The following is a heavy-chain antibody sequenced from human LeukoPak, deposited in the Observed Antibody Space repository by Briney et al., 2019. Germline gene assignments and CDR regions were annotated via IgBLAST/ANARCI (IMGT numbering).Heavy chain of an antibody. CDR1: GGTFSSYA. J-gene: IGHJ6*03. Sequence: ASVKVSCKASGGTFSSYAISWVRQAPGQGLEWMGGIIPIFGTANYAQKFQGRVTITADKSTSTAYMELSSLRSEDTAVYYCARDRIAVAGRNEYYYYYMDVWGKGTTVTVSS. CDR3: ARDRIAVAGRNEYYYYYMDV. V-gene: IGHV1-69*06. D-gene: IGHD6-19*01. CDR2: IIPIFGTA.